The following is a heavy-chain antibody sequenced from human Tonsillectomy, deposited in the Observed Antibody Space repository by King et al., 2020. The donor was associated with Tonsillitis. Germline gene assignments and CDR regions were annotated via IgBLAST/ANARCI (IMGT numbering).Heavy chain of an antibody. J-gene: IGHJ3*02. V-gene: IGHV3-66*01. CDR1: GFIVSSNY. D-gene: IGHD5-12*01. Sequence: VQLVESGGGLVQPGGSLRLSCAASGFIVSSNYMSWVRQAPGKGLEWGSSIYSGGYTYYVDSVKGRFTISRDNSKNTLDLQMNSLRVEDTAVYYCAGDSGYDYDAFDIWAQGTMVTVSS. CDR3: AGDSGYDYDAFDI. CDR2: IYSGGYT.